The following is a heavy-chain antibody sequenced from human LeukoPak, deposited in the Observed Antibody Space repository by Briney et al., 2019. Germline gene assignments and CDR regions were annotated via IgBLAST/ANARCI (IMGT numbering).Heavy chain of an antibody. CDR1: VYTFTSYG. CDR2: ISAYNGNT. V-gene: IGHV1-18*01. CDR3: ARGHNWFDP. J-gene: IGHJ5*02. Sequence: ASVTVSRQPSVYTFTSYGIIWVRQAPAQGLECMGWISAYNGNTNYAQKLQGRVTMTTDTSTGTAYMELRSLRCDDTAVYYCARGHNWFDPWGQGTLVTVSS.